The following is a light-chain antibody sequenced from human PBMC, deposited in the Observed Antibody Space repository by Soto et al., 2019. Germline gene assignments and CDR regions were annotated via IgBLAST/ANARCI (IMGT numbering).Light chain of an antibody. CDR2: KAS. CDR3: QQYSAKWS. J-gene: IGKJ1*01. CDR1: ESISSW. V-gene: IGKV1-5*03. Sequence: DIQMTQSPSTLSASVGDRVTITCRASESISSWLAWFQQKPGKAPKLLIQKASILESGVPSRFSGSESGTEFTLTISSLQPYDFATYLCQQYSAKWSFGQWTKVEIK.